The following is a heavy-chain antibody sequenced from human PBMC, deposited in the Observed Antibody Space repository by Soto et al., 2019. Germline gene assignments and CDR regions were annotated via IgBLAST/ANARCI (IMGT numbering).Heavy chain of an antibody. CDR3: VGDQGGLGDH. J-gene: IGHJ4*02. V-gene: IGHV3-74*01. CDR1: GFTFSRFF. D-gene: IGHD3-16*01. CDR2: IDSDDSGT. Sequence: EVQLVESGGGLVQPGGSLRLSCAASGFTFSRFFMHWVRQAPGKGLVWVSRIDSDDSGTHYADSVKGRFTITRDNAKNMLYLQMNNLRPEDTATSYCVGDQGGLGDHWGQGTLVTVSS.